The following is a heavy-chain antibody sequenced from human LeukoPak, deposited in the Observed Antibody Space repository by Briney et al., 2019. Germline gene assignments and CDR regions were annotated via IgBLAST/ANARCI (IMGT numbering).Heavy chain of an antibody. V-gene: IGHV1-2*02. CDR1: GYTFTGYY. J-gene: IGHJ3*02. D-gene: IGHD6-19*01. Sequence: GASVKVSCKASGYTFTGYYMHWVRQAPGQGIEWMGWINPNTCVTYNGQNFKRSVTMARYTSISTVYMELRMLRSDDTAFYYCARAAKFSSGWYGDALDMWGQGTLVTISS. CDR2: INPNTCVT. CDR3: ARAAKFSSGWYGDALDM.